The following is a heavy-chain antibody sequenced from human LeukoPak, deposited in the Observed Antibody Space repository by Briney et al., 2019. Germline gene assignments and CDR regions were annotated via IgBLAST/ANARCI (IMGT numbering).Heavy chain of an antibody. CDR2: INSSGGST. D-gene: IGHD3-22*01. V-gene: IGHV1-46*01. J-gene: IGHJ4*02. Sequence: GASVKVSCKTSGYTFTSYYMHWVRQAPGQGLEWMGIINSSGGSTTYAQKFQGRVTMTRDTSTSTVYMELRSLRSDDTAVYYRARDEVDYYDSSGYLGYYFDSWGQGTLVTVSS. CDR3: ARDEVDYYDSSGYLGYYFDS. CDR1: GYTFTSYY.